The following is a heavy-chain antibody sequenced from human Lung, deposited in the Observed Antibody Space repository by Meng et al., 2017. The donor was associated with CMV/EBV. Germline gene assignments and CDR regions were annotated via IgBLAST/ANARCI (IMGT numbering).Heavy chain of an antibody. Sequence: GGSLRLXWAAPGFTFSRYGMSWVRQAPGKGLEWVSIMYSGGSRTFYVDPVQGRFTISRDESKNRLYLQMNSLRDEETALYYGAKCSSTSCRYFDYWGQGTLVTVSS. CDR3: AKCSSTSCRYFDY. CDR2: MYSGGSRT. V-gene: IGHV3-23*03. D-gene: IGHD2-2*01. J-gene: IGHJ4*02. CDR1: GFTFSRYG.